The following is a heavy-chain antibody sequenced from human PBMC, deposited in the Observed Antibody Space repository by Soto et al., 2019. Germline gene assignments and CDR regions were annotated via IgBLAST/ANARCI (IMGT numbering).Heavy chain of an antibody. Sequence: ASVKVSCKASDYTFTSYGITWVRQAPGQGLEWMGWISPNSGDTNYAQKFQGRVTMTRDTSITTVYMELNNLSPDATAVYYCGRGRSGQLVVFYWGQGTPVTVSS. CDR1: DYTFTSYG. J-gene: IGHJ4*02. CDR3: GRGRSGQLVVFY. CDR2: ISPNSGDT. V-gene: IGHV1-2*02. D-gene: IGHD3-10*01.